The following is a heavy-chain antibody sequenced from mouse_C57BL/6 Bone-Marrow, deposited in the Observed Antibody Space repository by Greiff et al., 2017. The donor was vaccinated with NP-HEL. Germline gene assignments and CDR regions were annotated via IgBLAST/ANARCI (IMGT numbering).Heavy chain of an antibody. CDR3: ARGLLWLRRRDDYAMDY. D-gene: IGHD2-2*01. CDR1: GYTFTSYW. CDR2: IHPNSGST. Sequence: QVQLQQPGAELVKPGASVKLSCKASGYTFTSYWMHWLKQRPGQGLEWIGMIHPNSGSTNYNEKFKSKATLTVDKSSSTAYMQLSSLTSEDSAVYYCARGLLWLRRRDDYAMDYWGQGTSVTVSS. J-gene: IGHJ4*01. V-gene: IGHV1-64*01.